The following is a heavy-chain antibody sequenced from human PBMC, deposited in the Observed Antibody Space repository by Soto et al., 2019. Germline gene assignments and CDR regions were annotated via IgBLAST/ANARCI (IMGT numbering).Heavy chain of an antibody. V-gene: IGHV3-23*01. CDR1: GFNFPAYA. CDR3: AKDPIANNGVWEPFDM. CDR2: LVGSGADK. D-gene: IGHD2-8*01. J-gene: IGHJ3*02. Sequence: EVQLLESGGGLVQPGGSLRLSCAASGFNFPAYAMNWVRQAPGKGLQWVSGLVGSGADKNYADSVRGRFTVSRDNSRNTLYLQMNSLRDEDTAVYYCAKDPIANNGVWEPFDMWGRGTKVTVSS.